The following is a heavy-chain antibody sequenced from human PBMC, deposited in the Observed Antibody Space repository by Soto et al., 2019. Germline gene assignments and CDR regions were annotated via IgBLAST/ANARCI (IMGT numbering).Heavy chain of an antibody. V-gene: IGHV4-34*01. D-gene: IGHD6-25*01. CDR1: GGSFSGYY. J-gene: IGHJ1*01. Sequence: QVQLQQWGAGLLKPSETLSLTCAVYGGSFSGYYWSWIRQPPGKGLEWIGEINHSGSTNYNPSLKRRATITVDTSKTQFSLERSSATAADTAVFYGGRGSGRPRRNHPWGQDPLVTVPS. CDR3: GRGSGRPRRNHP. CDR2: INHSGST.